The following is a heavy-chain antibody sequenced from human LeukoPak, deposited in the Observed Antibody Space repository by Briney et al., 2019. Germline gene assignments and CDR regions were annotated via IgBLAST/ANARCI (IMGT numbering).Heavy chain of an antibody. V-gene: IGHV4-38-2*02. D-gene: IGHD2-2*01. CDR3: ARGRHDIIVTAAPHNRLDP. Sequence: PSETLSLTCTVSAYSISSDYSYAWIRQPPGKGLGGFGSIYNTGSTYYNPSLRSRVTISLDTSNNNFSLKLTSVTAADTAVSYCARGRHDIIVTAAPHNRLDPWGQGTLVTVS. J-gene: IGHJ5*02. CDR1: AYSISSDYS. CDR2: IYNTGST.